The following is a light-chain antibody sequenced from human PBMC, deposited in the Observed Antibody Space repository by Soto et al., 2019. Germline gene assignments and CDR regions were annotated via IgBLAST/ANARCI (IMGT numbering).Light chain of an antibody. V-gene: IGKV2-28*01. CDR3: MQPLQSWT. J-gene: IGKJ1*01. CDR1: QSLLHSNGYNY. Sequence: DIVMTQSPLSLPVTPGEPASISCRSSQSLLHSNGYNYLDWYLQKPGQSPQLLIYLGSNWASGVPDRFSGSGSGTDFTLKISRVEAEDVGVYYCMQPLQSWTVGQGTKVDSK. CDR2: LGS.